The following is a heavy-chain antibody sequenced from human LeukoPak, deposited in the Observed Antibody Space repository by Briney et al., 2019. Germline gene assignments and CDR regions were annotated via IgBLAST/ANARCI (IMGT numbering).Heavy chain of an antibody. J-gene: IGHJ4*02. Sequence: GGSLRLSCAASGFTFSSYWMHWVRQAPGKGLVWVSRINSDGSSTSYADSVKGRFTISRDNAKNTLYLQMNSLRAEDTAVYYCARVSRDGYNIADYWGQGTLVTVSS. D-gene: IGHD5-24*01. CDR3: ARVSRDGYNIADY. V-gene: IGHV3-74*01. CDR1: GFTFSSYW. CDR2: INSDGSST.